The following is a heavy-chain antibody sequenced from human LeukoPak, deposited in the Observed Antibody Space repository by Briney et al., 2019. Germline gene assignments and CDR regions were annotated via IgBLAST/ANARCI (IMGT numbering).Heavy chain of an antibody. CDR3: ARIRCSGGSCYHYYYCYMDV. Sequence: TLSLTCTVSGGSISSGGYYWSWIRQHPGKGLEWIGYIYYSGSTYYNPSLKSRVTISVDTSKNQFSLKLSSVTAADTAVYYCARIRCSGGSCYHYYYCYMDVWGKGTTVTAS. CDR2: IYYSGST. D-gene: IGHD2-15*01. V-gene: IGHV4-31*03. CDR1: GGSISSGGYY. J-gene: IGHJ6*03.